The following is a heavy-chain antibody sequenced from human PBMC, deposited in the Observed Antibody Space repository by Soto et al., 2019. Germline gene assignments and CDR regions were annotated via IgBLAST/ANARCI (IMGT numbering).Heavy chain of an antibody. CDR2: INHSGST. V-gene: IGHV4-34*01. CDR3: ARAASYYYGSGSYYNEPLYYYYYGMDV. Sequence: ASETLSLTCAVYGGSFSGYYWSWIRQPPGKGLEWIGEINHSGSTNYNPSLKSRVTISVDTTKNQFSLKLSSVTAADTAVYYCARAASYYYGSGSYYNEPLYYYYYGMDVWGQGTTVTVSS. J-gene: IGHJ6*02. D-gene: IGHD3-10*01. CDR1: GGSFSGYY.